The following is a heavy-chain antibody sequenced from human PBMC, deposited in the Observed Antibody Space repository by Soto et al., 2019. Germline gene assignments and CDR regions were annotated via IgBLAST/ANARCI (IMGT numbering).Heavy chain of an antibody. J-gene: IGHJ4*02. V-gene: IGHV3-53*01. D-gene: IGHD2-15*01. Sequence: EVQLVESGGGLVKPGGSLRLSCAASGFTVSSNYMSWVRQAPGKGLEWVSVIYSGGSTYYADSVKGRFTISRDNSKNTLYLQMNSLRAEDTAVYYCARVKGWNYLDYWGQGTLVTVSS. CDR1: GFTVSSNY. CDR2: IYSGGST. CDR3: ARVKGWNYLDY.